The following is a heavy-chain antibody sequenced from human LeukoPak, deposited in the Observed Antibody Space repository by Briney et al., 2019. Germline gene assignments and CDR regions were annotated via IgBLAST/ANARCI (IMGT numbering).Heavy chain of an antibody. D-gene: IGHD3-3*01. V-gene: IGHV3-53*05. J-gene: IGHJ1*01. CDR1: GFTVSSNY. Sequence: QSGGSLRLSCAASGFTVSSNYMSWVRQAPGKGLEWVSVIYSGGSTYYADSVKGRFTISRDNSKNTLYLQMNSLRAEDTAVYYCARGDTPENDFWSGYPRPAEYFQHWGQGTLVTVSS. CDR3: ARGDTPENDFWSGYPRPAEYFQH. CDR2: IYSGGST.